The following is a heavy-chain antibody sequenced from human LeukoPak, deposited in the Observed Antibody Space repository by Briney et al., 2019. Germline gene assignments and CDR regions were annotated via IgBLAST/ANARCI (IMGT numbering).Heavy chain of an antibody. D-gene: IGHD5-18*01. CDR2: ISGSGGST. CDR1: GFTFGNYA. V-gene: IGHV3-23*01. J-gene: IGHJ5*02. CDR3: AKDRDSYGYRGWFDP. Sequence: GGSLRLSCAASGFTFGNYAMSWVRQAPGKGLEWVSAISGSGGSTYYADSVKGRFTISRDNSKNTLYLQMNSLRAEDTAVYYCAKDRDSYGYRGWFDPWGQGTLVTVSS.